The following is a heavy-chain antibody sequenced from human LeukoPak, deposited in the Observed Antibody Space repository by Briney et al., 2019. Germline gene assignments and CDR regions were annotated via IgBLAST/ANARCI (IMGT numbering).Heavy chain of an antibody. CDR1: GFTFSSYG. D-gene: IGHD2-2*01. CDR2: ISYDGSNE. J-gene: IGHJ6*02. V-gene: IGHV3-30*18. CDR3: AKNSRYCSSTSCPRYYYYGMDV. Sequence: GGSLRLSCAASGFTFSSYGMHWVRQAPGKGLEWVAVISYDGSNEYYADSVKGRFTISRDNSKNTLYLQMNSLRAEDTAVYYCAKNSRYCSSTSCPRYYYYGMDVWGQGTTVTVSS.